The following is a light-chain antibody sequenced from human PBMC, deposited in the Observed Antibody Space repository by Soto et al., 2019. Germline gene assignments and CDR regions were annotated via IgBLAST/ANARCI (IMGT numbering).Light chain of an antibody. V-gene: IGKV3-11*01. J-gene: IGKJ4*01. CDR2: DAS. CDR3: QQRSNWPPVT. Sequence: EILLSQSPGVLSLSPGQRATLTCRASQSVKTSLAWYQQKPGQPPRLLIYDASNRATGIPARFSGSGSGTDFILTISGLEPEDVAVYFCQQRSNWPPVTFGGGTKVQI. CDR1: QSVKTS.